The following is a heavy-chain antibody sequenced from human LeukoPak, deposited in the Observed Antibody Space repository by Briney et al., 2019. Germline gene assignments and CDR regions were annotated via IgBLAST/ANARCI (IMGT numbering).Heavy chain of an antibody. CDR1: GFTVSSNY. CDR3: VRDLDSVAFL. V-gene: IGHV3-66*01. Sequence: GGSLRLSCAASGFTVSSNYMSWVRQAPGKGLEWVSVIYSGGSTYYADSVKGRFTISRDNSKNSLYLQMNSLRAEDTAVYYCVRDLDSVAFLWGQGTLVTVSS. CDR2: IYSGGST. J-gene: IGHJ4*02. D-gene: IGHD1-1*01.